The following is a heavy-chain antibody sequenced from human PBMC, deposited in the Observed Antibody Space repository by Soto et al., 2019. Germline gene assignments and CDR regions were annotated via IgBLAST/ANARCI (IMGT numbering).Heavy chain of an antibody. CDR2: MSYDGSKK. Sequence: QVQLVESGGGVVQPGRSLRLSCAASGFSFSTYGMHWVRQAPGKGLEWVAVMSYDGSKKYYADSVKGRFTISRDNSKNTLYLQLNRLRPEDTAVYYCAKTLYRHDYYYGMDVWGQGTTVTGSS. V-gene: IGHV3-30*18. J-gene: IGHJ6*02. CDR1: GFSFSTYG. CDR3: AKTLYRHDYYYGMDV. D-gene: IGHD2-8*01.